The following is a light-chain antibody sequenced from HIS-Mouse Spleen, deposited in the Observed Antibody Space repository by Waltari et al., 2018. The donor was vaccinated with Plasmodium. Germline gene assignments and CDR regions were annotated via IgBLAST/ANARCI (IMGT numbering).Light chain of an antibody. CDR1: ALPKQY. CDR3: QSADSSGTYQV. J-gene: IGLJ2*01. V-gene: IGLV3-25*03. Sequence: RLTCSGDALPKQYAYWYQQKPGQAPVLVIYKDSERPSGIPERFSGSSSGTTVTLTISGVQAEDEADYYCQSADSSGTYQVFGGGTKLTVL. CDR2: KDS.